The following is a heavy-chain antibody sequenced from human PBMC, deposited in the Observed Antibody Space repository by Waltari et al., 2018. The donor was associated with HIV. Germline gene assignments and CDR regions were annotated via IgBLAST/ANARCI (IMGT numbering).Heavy chain of an antibody. V-gene: IGHV3-74*01. J-gene: IGHJ2*01. CDR3: TSVFEP. CDR2: IDHDATGT. CDR1: GFTFTNYW. Sequence: EVQLVESGGGLVQPGGSLRLSCAASGFTFTNYWMHWVRQVPGKGLVWVARIDHDATGTSCADSVKGRLTITRDNAKNTLHLQMNSLRLEDTAVYYCTSVFEPWGRGTQVTVSS.